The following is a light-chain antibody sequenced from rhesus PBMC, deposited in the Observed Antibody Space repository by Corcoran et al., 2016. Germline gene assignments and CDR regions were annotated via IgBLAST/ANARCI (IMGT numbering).Light chain of an antibody. CDR2: GAS. CDR3: YQHSGGYS. CDR1: QSVSSY. V-gene: IGKV3-10*01. Sequence: QVILTQSPATLSLSPGERATLSCRASQSVSSYLAWYQQKPGQAPRLLMYGASSRATGIPDRFSGRGSGTDYTLTISSLEPEDVGVYHCYQHSGGYSFGQGTKVEIK. J-gene: IGKJ2*01.